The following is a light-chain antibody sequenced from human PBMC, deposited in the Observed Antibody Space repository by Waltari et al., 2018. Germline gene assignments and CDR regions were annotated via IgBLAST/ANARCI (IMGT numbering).Light chain of an antibody. CDR1: QSVSSSY. Sequence: EIVLTQSPGTLSLSPGERASLPCRASQSVSSSYLAWYQQKRGQAPRLLIYAASSRATGVPHRFSGSGSGTDFTLTVSRLEPEDFAVYYCQQYDSSPWTFGQGTTVEIK. CDR2: AAS. CDR3: QQYDSSPWT. J-gene: IGKJ1*01. V-gene: IGKV3-20*01.